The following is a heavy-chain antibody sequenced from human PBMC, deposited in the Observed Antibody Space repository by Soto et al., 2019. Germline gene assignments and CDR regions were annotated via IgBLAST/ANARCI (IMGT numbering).Heavy chain of an antibody. CDR1: GGSIRSYY. Sequence: SETLSLTCTVSGGSIRSYYCSWIRQPAGKGLEWIGRIYTSGSTNHNPSLKSRVTMSVDTSKNQFSLKLSSVTAADTAVYYCARDRDYFLYSSGYYFDYWGQGTLVTVSS. CDR3: ARDRDYFLYSSGYYFDY. J-gene: IGHJ4*02. D-gene: IGHD3-22*01. CDR2: IYTSGST. V-gene: IGHV4-4*07.